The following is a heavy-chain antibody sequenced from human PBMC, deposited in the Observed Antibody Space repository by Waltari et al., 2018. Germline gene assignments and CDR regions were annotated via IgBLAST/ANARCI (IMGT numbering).Heavy chain of an antibody. CDR2: IIPIFGTA. CDR1: GGTFSSYA. V-gene: IGHV1-69*01. CDR3: VKPPPYSSGWYRSDAFDI. D-gene: IGHD6-19*01. Sequence: QVQLVQSGAEVKKPGSSVKVSCKSSGGTFSSYAISWVRQAPGQGLEWMGVIIPIFGTANYAQKFQGRVTITADESTSTAYMELSSLRSEDTAVYYCVKPPPYSSGWYRSDAFDIWGQGTMVTVSS. J-gene: IGHJ3*02.